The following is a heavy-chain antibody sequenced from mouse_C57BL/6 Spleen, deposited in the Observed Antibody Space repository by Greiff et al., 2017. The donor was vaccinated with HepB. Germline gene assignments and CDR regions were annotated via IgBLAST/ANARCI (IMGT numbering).Heavy chain of an antibody. CDR1: GYTFTSYG. D-gene: IGHD1-1*01. V-gene: IGHV1-81*01. CDR3: ARGPDYYGSSYGGYFDY. Sequence: QVQLQQSGAELARPGASVKLSCKASGYTFTSYGISWVKQRTGQGLEWIGEIYPRSGNTYYNEKFKGKATLTADKSSSTAYMELRSLTSEDSAVYFCARGPDYYGSSYGGYFDYWGQGTTLTVSS. CDR2: IYPRSGNT. J-gene: IGHJ2*01.